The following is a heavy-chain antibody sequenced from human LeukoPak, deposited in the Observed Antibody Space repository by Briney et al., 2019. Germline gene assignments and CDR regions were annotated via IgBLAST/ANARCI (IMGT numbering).Heavy chain of an antibody. CDR1: GFTFSDYY. Sequence: GGPLRLSCAASGFTFSDYYMSWIRQAPGKGLEWVSYISSSGSTIYYADSVKGRFTISRDNAKNSLYLQMNSLRAEDTAVYYCARVADSSSLGYFDYWGQGTLVTVSS. CDR3: ARVADSSSLGYFDY. J-gene: IGHJ4*02. V-gene: IGHV3-11*01. D-gene: IGHD6-13*01. CDR2: ISSSGSTI.